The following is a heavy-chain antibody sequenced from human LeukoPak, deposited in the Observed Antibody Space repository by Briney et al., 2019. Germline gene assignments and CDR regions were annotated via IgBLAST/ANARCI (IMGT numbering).Heavy chain of an antibody. CDR2: IYYSGST. Sequence: PSETLSLTCTVSGGSISSYYWSWIRQPPGKGLEWIGYIYYSGSTNYNPSLKSRVTISVDTSKNQFSLKLSSVTAADTAVYYCATFPVGASTGLDSWGQGTLVTVSS. V-gene: IGHV4-59*08. CDR1: GGSISSYY. CDR3: ATFPVGASTGLDS. J-gene: IGHJ4*02. D-gene: IGHD1-26*01.